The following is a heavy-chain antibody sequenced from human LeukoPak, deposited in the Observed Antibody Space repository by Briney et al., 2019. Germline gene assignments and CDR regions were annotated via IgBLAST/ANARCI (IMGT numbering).Heavy chain of an antibody. CDR2: IYYSGST. D-gene: IGHD3-10*01. CDR3: ARLLWFGEFVFDY. CDR1: GGSISSYY. Sequence: PSETLSLTCTVSGGSISSYYWSWIRQPPGKGLEWIGYIYYSGSTYYNPSLKSRVTISVDTSKNQFSLKLSSVTAADTAVYYCARLLWFGEFVFDYWGQGTLVTVSS. V-gene: IGHV4-59*08. J-gene: IGHJ4*02.